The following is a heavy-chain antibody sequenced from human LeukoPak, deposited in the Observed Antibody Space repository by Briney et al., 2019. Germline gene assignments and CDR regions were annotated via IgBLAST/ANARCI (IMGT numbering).Heavy chain of an antibody. CDR2: ISYDGSNK. Sequence: GGSLRLSCAASGFTFSSYGMSWVRQAPGKGLEWVAVISYDGSNKYYADSVKGRFTISRDNSKNTLYLQMNSLRAEDTAVYYCAKEEMATNPDGPYYYYYMDVWGKGTTVTVSS. CDR1: GFTFSSYG. V-gene: IGHV3-30*18. CDR3: AKEEMATNPDGPYYYYYMDV. D-gene: IGHD5-24*01. J-gene: IGHJ6*03.